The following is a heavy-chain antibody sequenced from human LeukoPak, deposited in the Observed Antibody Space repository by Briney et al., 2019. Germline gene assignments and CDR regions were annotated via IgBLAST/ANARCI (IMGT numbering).Heavy chain of an antibody. V-gene: IGHV1-69*06. CDR3: ARDLMKGNAFDI. CDR1: GGTFSSYA. J-gene: IGHJ3*02. Sequence: SVKVSCKASGGTFSSYAISWVRQAPGQGLEWMGGIIPIFGTANYAQKFQGRVTITADKSTSTVYMELSSLRSEDTAVYYCARDLMKGNAFDIWGQGTMVTVSS. CDR2: IIPIFGTA.